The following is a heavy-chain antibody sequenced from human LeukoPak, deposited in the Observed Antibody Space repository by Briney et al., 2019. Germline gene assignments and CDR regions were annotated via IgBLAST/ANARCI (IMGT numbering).Heavy chain of an antibody. V-gene: IGHV1-69*13. CDR1: GYTFTSYA. D-gene: IGHD5-24*01. J-gene: IGHJ4*02. CDR2: IIPIFGTA. Sequence: GASVKVSCKASGYTFTSYAISWVRQAPGQGLEWMGGIIPIFGTANYAQKFQGRVTITADESTSTAYMELSSLRSEDTAVYYCARAEVERKMADFDYWGQGTLVTVSS. CDR3: ARAEVERKMADFDY.